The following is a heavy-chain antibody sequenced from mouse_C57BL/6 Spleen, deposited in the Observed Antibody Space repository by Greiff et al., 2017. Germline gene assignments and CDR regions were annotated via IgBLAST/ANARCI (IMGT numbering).Heavy chain of an antibody. CDR3: ARWESYYAMDY. CDR2: IYPGDGDT. D-gene: IGHD4-1*01. Sequence: VQLQQSGPALVKPGASVKISCKASGYAFSSSWMNWVKQRPGKGLEWIGRIYPGDGDTNYNGKFKGKATLTADKSSSTAYMQLSSLTSEDSAVYFCARWESYYAMDYWGQGTSVTVSS. J-gene: IGHJ4*01. CDR1: GYAFSSSW. V-gene: IGHV1-82*01.